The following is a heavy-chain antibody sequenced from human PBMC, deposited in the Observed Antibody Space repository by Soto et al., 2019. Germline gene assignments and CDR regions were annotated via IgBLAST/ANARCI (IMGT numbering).Heavy chain of an antibody. J-gene: IGHJ6*04. CDR2: MNPNSGNT. CDR1: GYTFTSYD. D-gene: IGHD2-2*02. V-gene: IGHV1-8*01. CDR3: ARGVSHCSSTSCYIFDV. Sequence: GASVKVSCKASGYTFTSYDINWVRQATGQGLEWMGWMNPNSGNTGYAQKFQGRVTMTRNTSISTAYMELSSLRSEDTAVYYCARGVSHCSSTSCYIFDVWGKGTTVTVSS.